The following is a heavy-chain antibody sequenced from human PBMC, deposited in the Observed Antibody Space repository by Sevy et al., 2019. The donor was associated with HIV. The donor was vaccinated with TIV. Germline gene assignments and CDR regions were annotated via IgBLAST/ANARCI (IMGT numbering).Heavy chain of an antibody. Sequence: GESLKISCAASGFTFSGYAMSWVRRAPGKGLEWVSPISGSGGSTYNADSVKGRFTISRDNSKNTLYLQMNSLRAEDTAVYYCAKDPPTYPDYYFDYWGQGTLVTVSS. CDR3: AKDPPTYPDYYFDY. CDR2: ISGSGGST. D-gene: IGHD1-1*01. J-gene: IGHJ4*02. CDR1: GFTFSGYA. V-gene: IGHV3-23*01.